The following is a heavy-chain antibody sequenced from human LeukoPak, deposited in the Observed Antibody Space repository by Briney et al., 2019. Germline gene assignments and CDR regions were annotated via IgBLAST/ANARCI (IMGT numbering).Heavy chain of an antibody. Sequence: GGSLRLSCAASGFTFSSYSMNWVRQAPGKGLEWVSSISSGSSYIYFADSVKGRFTISRDNAKNSLYLQMNSLRAEDTAVYYCARAPWGGPIVLVPAAKDYYYMDVWGRGTTVTVSS. D-gene: IGHD2-2*01. CDR1: GFTFSSYS. V-gene: IGHV3-21*01. J-gene: IGHJ6*03. CDR3: ARAPWGGPIVLVPAAKDYYYMDV. CDR2: ISSGSSYI.